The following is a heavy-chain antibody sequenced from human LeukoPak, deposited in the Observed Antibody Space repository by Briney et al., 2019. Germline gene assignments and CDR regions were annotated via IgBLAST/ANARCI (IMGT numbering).Heavy chain of an antibody. CDR2: IYRDGRT. D-gene: IGHD5-24*01. V-gene: IGHV3-53*01. J-gene: IGHJ3*02. CDR3: VRESSGVEDYAFDI. CDR1: GXTFSSYA. Sequence: PGRSLRLSWAASGXTFSSYAMHWVRQAPGKGLEWVSLIYRDGRTYYADSVKGRFTISRDNSKNTLYLQMDSLRAEDTAVYYCVRESSGVEDYAFDIWGQGAMVTVSS.